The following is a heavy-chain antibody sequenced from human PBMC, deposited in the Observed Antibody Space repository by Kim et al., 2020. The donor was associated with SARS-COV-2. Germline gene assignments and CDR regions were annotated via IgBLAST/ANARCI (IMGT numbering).Heavy chain of an antibody. J-gene: IGHJ4*02. CDR2: ISGNNGNT. CDR3: ARDFYGLGSSDWYDVFDY. Sequence: ASVKVSCKASGYTFTSYGIRWVRQAPGQGLEWMGWISGNNGNTKYAQKLQGRVTMTTDISTNTAYMELRSLRSDDTAVYYCARDFYGLGSSDWYDVFDYWGQGTLVTVSS. D-gene: IGHD6-19*01. V-gene: IGHV1-18*01. CDR1: GYTFTSYG.